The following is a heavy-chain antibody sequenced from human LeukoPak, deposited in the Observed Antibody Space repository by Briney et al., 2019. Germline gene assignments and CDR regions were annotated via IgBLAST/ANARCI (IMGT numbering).Heavy chain of an antibody. D-gene: IGHD4-17*01. CDR1: GFTFSSFV. Sequence: GGSLRLSCAASGFTFSSFVVSWVRQAPGKGLERVSSISGDGDRTYYADSVKGRFTISRDNSKNTLYLQMNSLRAEDTAVYYCAKEGVAVTTRGAYFEYWGQGTLVTVSS. J-gene: IGHJ4*02. CDR3: AKEGVAVTTRGAYFEY. V-gene: IGHV3-23*01. CDR2: ISGDGDRT.